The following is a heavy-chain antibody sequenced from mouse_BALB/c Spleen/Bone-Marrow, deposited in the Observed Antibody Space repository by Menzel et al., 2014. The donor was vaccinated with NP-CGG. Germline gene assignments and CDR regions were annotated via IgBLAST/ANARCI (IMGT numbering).Heavy chain of an antibody. J-gene: IGHJ2*02. CDR1: GYSFTGYF. Sequence: EVQLQQSGPELVKPGASVKISCKASGYSFTGYFMNWVMQSHGKSLEWIGRINPYNGDTFYNQKFKGKAILTVDKSSSTAHMELRSLAPEDSAVYYCARGDYRFDEGYFDCWGQGTSLTVSS. V-gene: IGHV1-20*02. CDR2: INPYNGDT. D-gene: IGHD2-14*01. CDR3: ARGDYRFDEGYFDC.